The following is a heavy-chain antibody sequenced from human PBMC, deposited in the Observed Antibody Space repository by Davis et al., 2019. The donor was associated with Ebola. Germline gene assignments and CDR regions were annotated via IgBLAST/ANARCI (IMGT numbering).Heavy chain of an antibody. D-gene: IGHD2-2*01. J-gene: IGHJ6*02. CDR3: AKDSSSTWLYYYTYHLGV. Sequence: GGSLRLSCAASGFTFDDYAMHWVRQAPGKGLEWVSGISWNSGSIGYADSVKGRFTISRDIAENSLYLQMNSLTSDDTALYFCAKDSSSTWLYYYTYHLGVWGQGTTVIVSS. V-gene: IGHV3-9*01. CDR1: GFTFDDYA. CDR2: ISWNSGSI.